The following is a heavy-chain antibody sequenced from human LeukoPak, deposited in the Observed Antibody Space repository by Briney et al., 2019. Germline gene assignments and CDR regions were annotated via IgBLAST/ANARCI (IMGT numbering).Heavy chain of an antibody. J-gene: IGHJ4*02. CDR1: GFTFSSYS. V-gene: IGHV3-23*01. Sequence: PGGSLRLSCAASGFTFSSYSMNWVRQAPGKGLEWVSAISGSGGSTYYADSVKGRFTISRDNSKNSLYLQMNSLRTEDTALYYCAKAAGGSYSGRFDYWGQGTLVTVSS. CDR3: AKAAGGSYSGRFDY. D-gene: IGHD1-26*01. CDR2: ISGSGGST.